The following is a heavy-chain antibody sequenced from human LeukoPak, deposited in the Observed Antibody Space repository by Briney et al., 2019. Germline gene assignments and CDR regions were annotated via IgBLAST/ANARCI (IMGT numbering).Heavy chain of an antibody. Sequence: GGSLRLSCAASGFTFSSYSMNWVRQAPGKGLEWVSYISSSSSTIYYADSVKGRFTISRDNAKNSLYLQMNSLRAEDTAVYYCARDILGWFGEAPIDYWGQGTLVTVSS. CDR1: GFTFSSYS. D-gene: IGHD3-10*01. CDR2: ISSSSSTI. V-gene: IGHV3-48*01. CDR3: ARDILGWFGEAPIDY. J-gene: IGHJ4*02.